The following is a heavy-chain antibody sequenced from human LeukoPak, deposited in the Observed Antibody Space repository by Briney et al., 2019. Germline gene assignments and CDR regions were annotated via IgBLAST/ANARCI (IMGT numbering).Heavy chain of an antibody. V-gene: IGHV3-48*02. J-gene: IGHJ4*02. Sequence: QPGGSLRLSCVASGLTVSSANMNWVRQAPGKGLEWVSFISGSTGNTFYADSVKVRFNMSRDNVKNSLYLQMNSLRDEDTAVYYCARSGVDWGQGTLVTVSS. CDR1: GLTVSSAN. CDR2: ISGSTGNT. CDR3: ARSGVD. D-gene: IGHD3-3*01.